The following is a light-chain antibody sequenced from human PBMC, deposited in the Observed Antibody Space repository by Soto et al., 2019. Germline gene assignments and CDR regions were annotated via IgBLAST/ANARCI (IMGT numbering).Light chain of an antibody. J-gene: IGKJ5*01. CDR1: QSITRH. Sequence: EIVMTQSPATLSVSPGERATLSCRASQSITRHLAWYQQSPGQAPRVLIYGASTRVTGIPARFSGSGAGTDFTLTISRLEPEDFAVYYCQQCGSSPITFGQGTRLEIK. CDR3: QQCGSSPIT. CDR2: GAS. V-gene: IGKV3-15*01.